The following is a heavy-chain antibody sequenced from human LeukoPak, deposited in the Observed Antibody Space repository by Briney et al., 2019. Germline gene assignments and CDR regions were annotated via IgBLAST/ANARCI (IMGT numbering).Heavy chain of an antibody. CDR3: GRDPSAGGGNYLEN. CDR2: IWYDGSNK. D-gene: IGHD4-23*01. V-gene: IGHV3-33*01. CDR1: GFTFGSPC. J-gene: IGHJ4*02. Sequence: PGRSLRLSCAASGFTFGSPCMHWVRQAPGKGPEWVAVIWYDGSNKYYAHSVKGRFTISRDNSKNTLYLQMNSLRAEDTALYYCGRDPSAGGGNYLENWGQGTLVTVSS.